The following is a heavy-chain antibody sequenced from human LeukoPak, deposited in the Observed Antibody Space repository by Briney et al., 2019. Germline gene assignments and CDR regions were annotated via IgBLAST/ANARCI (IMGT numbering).Heavy chain of an antibody. CDR3: ARRAYCGGDCFNWFDP. V-gene: IGHV4-39*01. J-gene: IGHJ5*02. D-gene: IGHD2-21*02. CDR2: IYYSGST. Sequence: PSETLSLTCTVSGGSISSSSYYWGWIRQPPGKGLEWLGSIYYSGSTYYNPSLKSRVTISVDTSKNQFSLKLSSVTAADTAVYYCARRAYCGGDCFNWFDPWGQGTLVTVSS. CDR1: GGSISSSSYY.